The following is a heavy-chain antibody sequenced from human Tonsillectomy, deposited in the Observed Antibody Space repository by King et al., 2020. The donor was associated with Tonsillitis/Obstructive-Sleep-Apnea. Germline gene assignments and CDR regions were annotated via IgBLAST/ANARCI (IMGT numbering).Heavy chain of an antibody. J-gene: IGHJ6*03. CDR3: ARYSWGTIEPPSYMDV. CDR1: GYIFTHYW. V-gene: IGHV5-51*01. Sequence: VQLVESGVEMKKAGESLKISCKGSGYIFTHYWIGWVRQMPGKGLEWMGIIYPGDSDTRYSPSFQGQVTISADRSISTAYLQCSSLKAADTAMYYCARYSWGTIEPPSYMDVWGKGTTVTVSS. CDR2: IYPGDSDT. D-gene: IGHD2-15*01.